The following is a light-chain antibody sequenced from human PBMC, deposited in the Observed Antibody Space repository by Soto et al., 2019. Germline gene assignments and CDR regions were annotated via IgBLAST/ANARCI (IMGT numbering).Light chain of an antibody. V-gene: IGKV1-39*01. CDR2: AAS. CDR1: QTISNY. J-gene: IGKJ5*01. Sequence: DIQMTQSPSSLSASVGDRVTITCRASQTISNYLNWYQKKPGKAPKLLIYAASSLQRGVPSRFGGSGSGTDFTLTIGSLEPEDFATYYCQQSYRPPPITFGQGTRLEIK. CDR3: QQSYRPPPIT.